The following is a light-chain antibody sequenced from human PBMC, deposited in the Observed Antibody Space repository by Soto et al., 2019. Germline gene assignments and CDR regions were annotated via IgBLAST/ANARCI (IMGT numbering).Light chain of an antibody. Sequence: EIVLTQSPGTLSLSPGERATLACRASQSISSSYLAWYQQKPGQAPRLLIYGASSRATGIPDRFSGSGSGTDFTLTISRLEPEDFAVYYGPFFGSSRYSFGQGTKLEIK. V-gene: IGKV3-20*01. CDR3: PFFGSSRYS. CDR1: QSISSSY. J-gene: IGKJ2*01. CDR2: GAS.